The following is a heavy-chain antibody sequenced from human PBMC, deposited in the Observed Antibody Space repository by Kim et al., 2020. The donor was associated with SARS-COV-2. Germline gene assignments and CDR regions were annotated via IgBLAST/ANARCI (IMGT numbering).Heavy chain of an antibody. J-gene: IGHJ4*02. D-gene: IGHD3-3*01. V-gene: IGHV3-33*01. Sequence: KTYYGDSVKGRFTISRDDSKNTVDLQMNSLRVDDTAVYYCARDPGQLRFEFRGQGTLVTVSS. CDR2: KT. CDR3: ARDPGQLRFEF.